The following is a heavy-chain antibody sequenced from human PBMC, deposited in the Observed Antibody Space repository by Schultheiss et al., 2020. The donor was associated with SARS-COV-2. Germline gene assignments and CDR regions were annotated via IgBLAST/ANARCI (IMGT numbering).Heavy chain of an antibody. CDR2: INHSGST. J-gene: IGHJ4*02. CDR3: ARGLRDV. Sequence: SETLSLTCTVSGGSISSGSYYWSWIRQPPGKGLEWIGEINHSGSTRYDPSLKSRAGISVDTSKNQISLTLSSVTAADTAVYYCARGLRDVWGQGTLVTVSS. CDR1: GGSISSGSYY. V-gene: IGHV4-39*07.